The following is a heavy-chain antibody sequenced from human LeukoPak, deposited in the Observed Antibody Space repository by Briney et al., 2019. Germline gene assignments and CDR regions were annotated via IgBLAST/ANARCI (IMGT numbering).Heavy chain of an antibody. CDR1: GFTFSSYA. V-gene: IGHV3-30-3*01. J-gene: IGHJ6*04. CDR3: ASRYYYDMDV. Sequence: GRSLRLSCAASGFTFSSYAMHWVRQAPGKGLEWVAVISYDGSNKYYADSVKGRFTISRDNAKKTLYLQINSLRADDTAVYYCASRYYYDMDVWGKGTTVTVSS. CDR2: ISYDGSNK.